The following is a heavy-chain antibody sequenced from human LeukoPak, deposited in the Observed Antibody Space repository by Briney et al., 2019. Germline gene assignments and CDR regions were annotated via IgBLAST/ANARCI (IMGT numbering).Heavy chain of an antibody. Sequence: GGSLRLSCAASGFTFSSYGMHWVRQAPGKGLEWVAVIWYDGSNKYYADSVKGRFTISRDNSKNTLYLQMNSLRAEDTAVYYCARGPKRGGYRYNWFDPWGQGTLVTVSS. V-gene: IGHV3-33*01. D-gene: IGHD3-16*02. CDR2: IWYDGSNK. CDR3: ARGPKRGGYRYNWFDP. J-gene: IGHJ5*02. CDR1: GFTFSSYG.